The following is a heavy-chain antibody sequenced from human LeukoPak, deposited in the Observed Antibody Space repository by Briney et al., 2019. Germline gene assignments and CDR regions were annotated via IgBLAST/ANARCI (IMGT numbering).Heavy chain of an antibody. J-gene: IGHJ1*01. CDR3: ARDRGSSGWYAEEFQH. CDR1: GYSISSGYY. V-gene: IGHV4-38-2*02. CDR2: INHSGST. Sequence: SETLSLTCTVSGYSISSGYYWGWIRQPPGKGLEWIGEINHSGSTNYNPSLKSRVTISVDTSKNQFSLKLSSVTAADTAVYYCARDRGSSGWYAEEFQHWGQGTLVTVSS. D-gene: IGHD6-19*01.